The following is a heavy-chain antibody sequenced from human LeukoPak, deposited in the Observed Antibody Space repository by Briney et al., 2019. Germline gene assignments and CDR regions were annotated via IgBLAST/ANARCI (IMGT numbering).Heavy chain of an antibody. Sequence: LSLTCTVSGGSISTTNYYWGWIRQPPGKGLEWVSYISSSSSTIYYADSVKGRFTISRDNAKNSLYLQMNSLRAEDTAVYYCASRPTVTTASRLSKAVWFDPWGQGTLVTVSS. J-gene: IGHJ5*02. CDR2: ISSSSSTI. CDR1: GGSISTTNYY. CDR3: ASRPTVTTASRLSKAVWFDP. V-gene: IGHV3-11*04. D-gene: IGHD4-17*01.